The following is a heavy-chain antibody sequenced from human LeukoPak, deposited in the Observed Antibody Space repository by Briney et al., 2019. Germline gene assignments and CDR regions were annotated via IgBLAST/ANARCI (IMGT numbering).Heavy chain of an antibody. CDR1: GGSISSYY. CDR3: ARAHNNSLIDY. Sequence: PSETLSLTCTVSGGSISSYYWSWIRHPPGKGLEWIRYIYYSGSTTNNPSLKSRVTISVDTSKNQFSLELSSVTAADSAVYYCARAHNNSLIDYWGQGTLVTVSS. V-gene: IGHV4-59*01. CDR2: IYYSGST. D-gene: IGHD6-6*01. J-gene: IGHJ4*02.